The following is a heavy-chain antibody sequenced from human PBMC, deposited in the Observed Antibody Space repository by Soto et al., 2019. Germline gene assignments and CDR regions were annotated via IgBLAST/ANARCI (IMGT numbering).Heavy chain of an antibody. J-gene: IGHJ6*03. V-gene: IGHV1-8*02. CDR2: MNPSSGNT. CDR1: GYTFTGYY. Sequence: ASVKVSCKASGYTFTGYYMHWVRQAPGQGLEWMGRMNPSSGNTGYAQKFQGRVTMTRNTSISTAYMELSSLRSEDTAVYYCARPYCSSTSCLSYYYMDVWGKGTTVTVSS. D-gene: IGHD2-2*01. CDR3: ARPYCSSTSCLSYYYMDV.